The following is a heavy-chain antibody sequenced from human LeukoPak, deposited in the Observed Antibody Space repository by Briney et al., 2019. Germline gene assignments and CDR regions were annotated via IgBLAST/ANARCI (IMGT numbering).Heavy chain of an antibody. CDR2: ISSSGSTI. CDR3: ARVRSSGPPGTYMDV. Sequence: GGSLRLSCAASGFTFSSYEMNWVRQAPGKGLEWVSYISSSGSTIYYADSVKGRFTISRDNAKNSLYLQMDSLRAEDTAVYYCARVRSSGPPGTYMDVWGKGTTVTISS. J-gene: IGHJ6*03. D-gene: IGHD6-19*01. V-gene: IGHV3-48*03. CDR1: GFTFSSYE.